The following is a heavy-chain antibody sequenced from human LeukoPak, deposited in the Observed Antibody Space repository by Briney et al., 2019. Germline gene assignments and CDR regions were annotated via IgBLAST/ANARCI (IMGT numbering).Heavy chain of an antibody. CDR1: GGSISSYY. CDR2: IYYSGST. J-gene: IGHJ4*02. CDR3: ARMVAYDSSGDFDY. V-gene: IGHV4-59*08. Sequence: SETLSLTCTVSGGSISSYYWGWIRQPPGKGLKWIGYIYYSGSTNYNPSLESRVTISVDTSKNQFSLKLSSVTAADTAVYYCARMVAYDSSGDFDYWGQGTLVTVSS. D-gene: IGHD3-22*01.